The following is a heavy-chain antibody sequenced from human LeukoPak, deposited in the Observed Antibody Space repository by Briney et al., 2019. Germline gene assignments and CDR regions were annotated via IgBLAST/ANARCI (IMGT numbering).Heavy chain of an antibody. CDR3: ARVGYDAFDI. J-gene: IGHJ3*02. CDR1: GGSFSGYY. V-gene: IGHV4-34*01. CDR2: INHSGST. Sequence: PSEPLSLPCAVYGGSFSGYYWSWLRQPPGKGLEWVGEINHSGSTNYNPSLKSRVNISVDTSKNQFSLKLSSVTAADTAVYYCARVGYDAFDIWGQGTMVTVSS. D-gene: IGHD6-13*01.